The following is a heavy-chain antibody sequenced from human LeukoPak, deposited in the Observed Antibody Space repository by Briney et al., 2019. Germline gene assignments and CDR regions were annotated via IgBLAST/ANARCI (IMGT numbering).Heavy chain of an antibody. J-gene: IGHJ6*02. CDR1: GFTVSSNY. V-gene: IGHV3-66*01. CDR2: IYSGGST. D-gene: IGHD3-10*01. CDR3: ARDQYYYGSGSYYYGMDV. Sequence: GGSLRLSCAASGFTVSSNYMSWVRQAPGKGLEWVSVIYSGGSTYYADSVKGRFTISRDNSKNTLYLQMNSLRAEDTAVYYCARDQYYYGSGSYYYGMDVWGQGTTVTVSS.